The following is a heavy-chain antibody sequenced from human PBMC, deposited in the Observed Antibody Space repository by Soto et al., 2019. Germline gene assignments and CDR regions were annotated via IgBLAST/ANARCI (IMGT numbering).Heavy chain of an antibody. V-gene: IGHV3-15*01. D-gene: IGHD4-17*01. CDR2: IKSKTDGGTT. CDR1: GFSFSNVW. J-gene: IGHJ4*02. CDR3: SFQESTTVTMFEY. Sequence: EVQLVESGGGLVKPGGSLRLSCAASGFSFSNVWMSWVRQAPGKGLEWVSRIKSKTDGGTTDYAAPVKGRFTISRDDSKTTLYLQMNSLKTEDTAVYYCSFQESTTVTMFEYWGQGTLVTVSS.